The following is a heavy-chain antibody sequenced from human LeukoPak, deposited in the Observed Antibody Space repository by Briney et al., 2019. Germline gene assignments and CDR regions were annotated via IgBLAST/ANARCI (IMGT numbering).Heavy chain of an antibody. J-gene: IGHJ4*02. CDR1: GFTFSSYS. V-gene: IGHV3-48*02. Sequence: PGGSLRLSCAASGFTFSSYSMNWVRQAPGKGLEWISYISSSSSTIYYADSVKGRFTISRDNAKNSLYLQMSSLRDEDTAVYYCARSGLLRFLEWQDWGQGTLVTVSS. CDR2: ISSSSSTI. CDR3: ARSGLLRFLEWQD. D-gene: IGHD3-3*01.